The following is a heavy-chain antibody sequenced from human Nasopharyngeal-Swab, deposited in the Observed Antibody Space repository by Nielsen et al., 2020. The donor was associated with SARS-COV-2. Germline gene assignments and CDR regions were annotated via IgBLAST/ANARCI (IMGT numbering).Heavy chain of an antibody. CDR2: ISTSGSTR. J-gene: IGHJ4*02. CDR3: AGGTGWVFNC. D-gene: IGHD2-8*02. V-gene: IGHV3-11*04. CDR1: GFTFSDFY. Sequence: GESLKISCAASGFTFSDFYMTWIRRSPRKGLEWISYISTSGSTRYHADSVKGRFTISRDNAKNSLYLQMNSLRAEDTAVYYCAGGTGWVFNCWGQGTLVTVSS.